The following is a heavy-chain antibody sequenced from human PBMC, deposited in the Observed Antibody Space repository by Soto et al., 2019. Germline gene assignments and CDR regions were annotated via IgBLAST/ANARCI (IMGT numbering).Heavy chain of an antibody. Sequence: GGSLRLSCAASGSTFSSYGMTWVRQAPGKGLEWVSFSSATGAGTYYADSVKGRFTISRDNSKNTLYLQMTSLRADDTAVYYCAKDRREGGNYGFYSDFWGQGALVTVSS. CDR1: GSTFSSYG. CDR3: AKDRREGGNYGFYSDF. J-gene: IGHJ4*02. D-gene: IGHD1-7*01. CDR2: SSATGAGT. V-gene: IGHV3-23*01.